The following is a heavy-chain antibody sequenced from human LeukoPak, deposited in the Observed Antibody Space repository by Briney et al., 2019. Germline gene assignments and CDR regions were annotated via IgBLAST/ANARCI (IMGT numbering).Heavy chain of an antibody. D-gene: IGHD4-17*01. Sequence: GALRLSCAASGFTFSSYWMHWVRQAPGKGLVWVSRINSDGSSTSYADSVKGRFTISRDNAKNTLYLQMNSLRAEDTAMYYCARDRPDYGDYLRTGYFDYWGQGTLVTVSS. CDR3: ARDRPDYGDYLRTGYFDY. CDR1: GFTFSSYW. J-gene: IGHJ4*02. V-gene: IGHV3-74*01. CDR2: INSDGSST.